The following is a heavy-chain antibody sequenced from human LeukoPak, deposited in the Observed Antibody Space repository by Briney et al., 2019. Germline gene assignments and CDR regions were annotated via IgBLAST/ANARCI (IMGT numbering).Heavy chain of an antibody. CDR3: ARAPRGGYSSGWFRRYFDY. CDR1: GGTFSSYA. J-gene: IGHJ4*02. CDR2: IIPIFGTA. V-gene: IGHV1-69*13. Sequence: SVKVSCKTSGGTFSSYAFSWVRLAPAPGIEWMGGIIPIFGTANYAQKFQGRVTITAAESTGTAYVELSSLRSEDTAVYYCARAPRGGYSSGWFRRYFDYWGQGTLVTVSS. D-gene: IGHD6-19*01.